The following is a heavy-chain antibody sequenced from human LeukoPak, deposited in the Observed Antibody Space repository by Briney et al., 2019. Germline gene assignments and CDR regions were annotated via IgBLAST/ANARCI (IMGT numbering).Heavy chain of an antibody. CDR1: GFTFSTYA. CDR3: ARDRGRPPYYYYYMDV. CDR2: ISCNGGST. Sequence: GGSLRLSCVASGFTFSTYAMHWVRQAPGVGLEYVSAISCNGGSTYYADSVKGRFTIPRDNSKNTLYLQMGSLRAEDTAVYYCARDRGRPPYYYYYMDVWGKGTTVTVSS. V-gene: IGHV3-64*02. J-gene: IGHJ6*03.